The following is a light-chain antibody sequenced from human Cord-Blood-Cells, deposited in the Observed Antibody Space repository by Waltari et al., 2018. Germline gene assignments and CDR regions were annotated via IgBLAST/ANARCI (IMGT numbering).Light chain of an antibody. CDR1: SSDGGSYNL. CDR3: CSYAGSSNWV. CDR2: EGS. Sequence: QSALTQPASVSGSPGQSITISCPGTSSDGGSYNLVSWYQQHPGKAPKLMIYEGSKRPSGVSNRFSGSKSGNTASLTISGLQAEDEADYYCCSYAGSSNWVFGGGTKLTVL. J-gene: IGLJ3*02. V-gene: IGLV2-23*01.